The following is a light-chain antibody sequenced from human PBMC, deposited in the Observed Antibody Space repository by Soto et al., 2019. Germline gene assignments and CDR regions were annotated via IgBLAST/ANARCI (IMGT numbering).Light chain of an antibody. CDR2: DAS. V-gene: IGKV1-5*01. J-gene: IGKJ1*01. Sequence: DIPMTQSPSTLSASVGDRVTITCRASQSISSWLAWYQQKPGEAPKLLIYDASALPRGVPSRFSGSGSGTKFTLTIASLQPDDFATYYCQQYETFSGTFGPGTKVEI. CDR1: QSISSW. CDR3: QQYETFSGT.